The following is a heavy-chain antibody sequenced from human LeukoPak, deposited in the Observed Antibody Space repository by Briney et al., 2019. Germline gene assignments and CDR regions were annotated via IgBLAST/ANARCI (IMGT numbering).Heavy chain of an antibody. CDR2: IHIGGST. J-gene: IGHJ3*02. Sequence: SETLSLTCIVSGGSISSYYWNWIRQSAGKGLEWIGRIHIGGSTSYNPSLKSRVTMSVDTSKIQFSLNLTSVTAADTAMYYCARGPRMVAMNGYAFDIWGPGTTVIVSS. D-gene: IGHD2-2*01. CDR3: ARGPRMVAMNGYAFDI. CDR1: GGSISSYY. V-gene: IGHV4-4*07.